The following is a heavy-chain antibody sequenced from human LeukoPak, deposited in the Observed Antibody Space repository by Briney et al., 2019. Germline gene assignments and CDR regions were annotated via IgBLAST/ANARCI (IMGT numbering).Heavy chain of an antibody. J-gene: IGHJ5*02. D-gene: IGHD3-10*01. Sequence: ASVKVSCKASGYTFTSNGISWGRQAPGQGLEWMGWISAYNGKTNYAQKLQGRVTMTTDTSTSTAYMELRSLRSDDTAVYYCARQDNYYGSGSVGTWGQGTLVTVSS. V-gene: IGHV1-18*01. CDR1: GYTFTSNG. CDR2: ISAYNGKT. CDR3: ARQDNYYGSGSVGT.